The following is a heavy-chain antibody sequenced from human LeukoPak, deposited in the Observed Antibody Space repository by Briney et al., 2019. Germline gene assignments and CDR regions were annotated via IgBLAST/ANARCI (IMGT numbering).Heavy chain of an antibody. J-gene: IGHJ4*02. CDR3: ARGTIVGATPYDY. CDR2: IYYSGST. Sequence: SETLSLTCTVSGGSISSYYWSWIRQPPGKGLEWNGYIYYSGSTNYNPSLKSRITISVDTSKNQFSLKLNSVTAADTAVYYCARGTIVGATPYDYWGQGTLVTVSS. D-gene: IGHD1-26*01. CDR1: GGSISSYY. V-gene: IGHV4-59*08.